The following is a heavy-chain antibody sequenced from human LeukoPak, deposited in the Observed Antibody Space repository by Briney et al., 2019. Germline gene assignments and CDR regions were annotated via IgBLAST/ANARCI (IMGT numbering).Heavy chain of an antibody. Sequence: ASVKVSCKASGYTFTNYDINWVRETTGQGLEWMGWMNPNSGDTGFAQKFQGRVTMTRNTSINTAYMELSSLRFDDTAVYYCATTYCGGGSCYSYYFDYWGQGTLVTVSS. V-gene: IGHV1-8*01. CDR3: ATTYCGGGSCYSYYFDY. CDR2: MNPNSGDT. D-gene: IGHD2-15*01. CDR1: GYTFTNYD. J-gene: IGHJ4*02.